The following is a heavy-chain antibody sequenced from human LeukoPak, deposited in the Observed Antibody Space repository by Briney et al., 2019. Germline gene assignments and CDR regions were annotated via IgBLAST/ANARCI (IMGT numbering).Heavy chain of an antibody. J-gene: IGHJ5*02. CDR2: IYTSGST. Sequence: SETLSLTCTVSDASITNYYWGWIRQPAGKGLEWIGRIYTSGSTYYNPSLKSRVTISVDTSKNQFSLKLSSVTAADTAVYYCARDSRLLWFGEVWFDPWGQGTLVTVSS. D-gene: IGHD3-10*01. CDR1: DASITNYY. CDR3: ARDSRLLWFGEVWFDP. V-gene: IGHV4-4*07.